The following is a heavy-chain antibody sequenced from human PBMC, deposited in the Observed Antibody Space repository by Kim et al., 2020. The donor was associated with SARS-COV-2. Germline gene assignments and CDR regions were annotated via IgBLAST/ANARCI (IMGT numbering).Heavy chain of an antibody. V-gene: IGHV4-34*01. CDR2: INHSGST. CDR1: GGSFSGYY. D-gene: IGHD6-6*01. Sequence: SETLSLTCAVYGGSFSGYYWSWIRQPPGKGLEWIGEINHSGSTNYNPSLKSRVTISVDTSKNQFSLKLSSVTAADTAVYYCARGVRVSQSLSIAGWLSSSRPPRFDPWGQGTLVTVSS. CDR3: ARGVRVSQSLSIAGWLSSSRPPRFDP. J-gene: IGHJ5*02.